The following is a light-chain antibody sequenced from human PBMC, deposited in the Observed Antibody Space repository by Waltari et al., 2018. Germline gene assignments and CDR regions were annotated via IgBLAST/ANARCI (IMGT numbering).Light chain of an antibody. CDR1: NIGTKN. CDR2: YDT. V-gene: IGLV3-21*01. J-gene: IGLJ2*01. CDR3: QVWDTSRDNVV. Sequence: SYVLTQSPSVSVAPGKTAKISCGGSNIGTKNVHWYQQRPGQAPVLVIYYDTDRPSGKPDRFSGSNSGNTATLTISGVEVGDEADYYCQVWDTSRDNVVFGGGTKLTVL.